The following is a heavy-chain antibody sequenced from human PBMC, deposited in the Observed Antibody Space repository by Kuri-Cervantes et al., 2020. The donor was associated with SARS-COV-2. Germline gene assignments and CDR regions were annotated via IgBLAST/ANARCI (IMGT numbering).Heavy chain of an antibody. CDR1: GGSISSSNW. CDR3: VRQMMSSITIFGVVTTRNWFDP. Sequence: SETLSLTCAVSGGSISSSNWWSWVRQPPGKGLEWIGEIYHSGSTNYNPSLKSRVTISVDKSKNQFSLKLSSVTAADTAVYYCVRQMMSSITIFGVVTTRNWFDPWGQGTLVTVSS. D-gene: IGHD3-3*01. J-gene: IGHJ5*02. CDR2: IYHSGST. V-gene: IGHV4-4*02.